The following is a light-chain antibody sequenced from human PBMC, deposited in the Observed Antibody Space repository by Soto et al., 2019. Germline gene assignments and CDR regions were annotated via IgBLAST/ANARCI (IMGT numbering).Light chain of an antibody. CDR1: SNDVGGYNY. Sequence: QSVLTQPRSVSGSPGQSVTISCTGTSNDVGGYNYVSWFQQHPGKVPKLMVYDVSYRPSGVPDRFSGSKSGNTASLTISGLQADDEGDSYCCSYAGTYWVFGGGTKLTGL. V-gene: IGLV2-11*01. CDR3: CSYAGTYWV. CDR2: DVS. J-gene: IGLJ3*02.